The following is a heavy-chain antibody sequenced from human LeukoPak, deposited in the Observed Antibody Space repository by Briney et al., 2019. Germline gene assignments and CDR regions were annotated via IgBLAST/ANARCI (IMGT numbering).Heavy chain of an antibody. D-gene: IGHD6-19*01. CDR1: GFTFSSYD. Sequence: GGSLGLSCAASGFTFSSYDMHWVRQLTGKGLEWVSTINSVGVTYYPDSVKGRFTISRENDKNSLYLQMNSLRAGDTAVYYCAREARGSAWQHVDYWGQGTLVTVSS. J-gene: IGHJ4*02. CDR3: AREARGSAWQHVDY. CDR2: INSVGVT. V-gene: IGHV3-13*04.